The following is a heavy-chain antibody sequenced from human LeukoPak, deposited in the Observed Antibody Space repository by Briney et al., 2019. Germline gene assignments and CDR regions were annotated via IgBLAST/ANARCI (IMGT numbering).Heavy chain of an antibody. D-gene: IGHD6-13*01. J-gene: IGHJ6*03. CDR3: ARNQDSSWYYYYMDV. CDR1: GFTFNNYA. V-gene: IGHV3-23*01. CDR2: ITGSGASS. Sequence: GGSLRLSCAASGFTFNNYAMTWIRQAPGKGLEWVTTITGSGASSYSADSVRGRFTISRDNSKNTLFLQLNSLRADDTAVYYCARNQDSSWYYYYMDVWGIGTMVTVSS.